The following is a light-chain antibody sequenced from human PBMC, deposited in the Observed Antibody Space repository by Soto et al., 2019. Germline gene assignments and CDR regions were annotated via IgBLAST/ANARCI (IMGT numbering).Light chain of an antibody. CDR3: QQRRTWPPT. CDR1: QSVSSY. CDR2: DAS. V-gene: IGKV3-11*01. J-gene: IGKJ1*01. Sequence: EIVLTQSPATLSLSPGERATLSCRASQSVSSYLAWYQQNPGQAPRLHIYDASNRATGIPARFSGSGSWTDFTLTISSLEPEDFAVYYGQQRRTWPPTFGQGTKVEIK.